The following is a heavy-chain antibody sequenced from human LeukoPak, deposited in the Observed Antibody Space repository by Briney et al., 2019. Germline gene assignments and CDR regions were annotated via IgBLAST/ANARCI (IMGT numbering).Heavy chain of an antibody. CDR3: ARGSMLYGY. CDR2: INHSGST. CDR1: GGSFSGYY. V-gene: IGHV4-34*01. D-gene: IGHD3-10*01. J-gene: IGHJ4*02. Sequence: SETLSLTCAVYGGSFSGYYWSWIRQPPGKGLEWIGEINHSGSTNYNPSLKSRVTISVDTSKNQFSLKLSSVTAADTAVYYCARGSMLYGYWGQGTLVTASS.